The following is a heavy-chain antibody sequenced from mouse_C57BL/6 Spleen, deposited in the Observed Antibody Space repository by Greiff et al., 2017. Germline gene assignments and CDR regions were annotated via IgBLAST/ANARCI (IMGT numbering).Heavy chain of an antibody. V-gene: IGHV5-4*01. J-gene: IGHJ1*03. D-gene: IGHD1-1*01. CDR2: ISDGGSYT. CDR1: GFTFSSYA. Sequence: EVQRVESGGGLVKPGGSLKLSCAASGFTFSSYAMSWVRQTPEKRLEWVATISDGGSYTYYPDNVKGRFTISRDNAKNNLYLQMSHLKSEDTAMYYCAREPYYYGSSSHWYFDVWGTGTTVTVSS. CDR3: AREPYYYGSSSHWYFDV.